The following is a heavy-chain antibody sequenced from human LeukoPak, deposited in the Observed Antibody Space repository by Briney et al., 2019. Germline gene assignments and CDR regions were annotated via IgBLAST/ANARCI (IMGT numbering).Heavy chain of an antibody. CDR3: ARGPGGYDSYYYYYYMDV. J-gene: IGHJ6*03. D-gene: IGHD5-12*01. CDR1: GYTFTSYD. CDR2: MNPNSGNT. Sequence: ASVKVSCKASGYTFTSYDINWVRQATGQGLEWMGWMNPNSGNTGYAQKFRGRVTMTRNTSISTAYMELSSLRSEDTAVYYCARGPGGYDSYYYYYYMDVWGKGTTVTVSS. V-gene: IGHV1-8*01.